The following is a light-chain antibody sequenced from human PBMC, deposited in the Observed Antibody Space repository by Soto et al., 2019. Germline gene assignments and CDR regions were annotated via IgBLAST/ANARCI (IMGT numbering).Light chain of an antibody. V-gene: IGLV6-57*04. CDR2: EDY. J-gene: IGLJ3*02. Sequence: NFMLTQPHSVSGSPGKTVTISCTRSTGSIANNYVQWYQQRPGSAPTTVIYEDYQRPSGVPDRFSGSVDRSSNSASLTISGLRTEDEADYYCQSYDSTNHGVFGGGTKLTVL. CDR1: TGSIANNY. CDR3: QSYDSTNHGV.